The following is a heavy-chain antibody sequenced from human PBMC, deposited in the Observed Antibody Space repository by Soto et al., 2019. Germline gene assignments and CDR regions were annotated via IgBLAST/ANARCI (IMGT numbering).Heavy chain of an antibody. V-gene: IGHV4-39*01. Sequence: PSETLSLTCTVTGDSISSRSYYCGWIRQPPGKGLGWIGSIYYSGSTYNNPSLRSRVSMSIDTSKNQFSLNVTSVTAADTAVYFCARGRYCLTGRCFPNWFDSWGQGALVTVSS. CDR1: GDSISSRSYY. CDR3: ARGRYCLTGRCFPNWFDS. CDR2: IYYSGST. J-gene: IGHJ5*01. D-gene: IGHD7-27*01.